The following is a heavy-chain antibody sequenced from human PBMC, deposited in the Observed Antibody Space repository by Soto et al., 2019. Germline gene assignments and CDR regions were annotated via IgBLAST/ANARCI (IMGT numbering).Heavy chain of an antibody. CDR1: KFTFSGYS. D-gene: IGHD6-13*01. CDR3: ARVTRVAAAGTQAFDI. CDR2: ISSNSNYI. Sequence: KAGGSLRLSCAASKFTFSGYSMNWVRQAPGKGLEWVSSISSNSNYIYHADSVKGRFTISRDNAKNSLYLQMNSLRPEDTAVYYCARVTRVAAAGTQAFDIWGQGTMVTVSS. V-gene: IGHV3-21*01. J-gene: IGHJ3*02.